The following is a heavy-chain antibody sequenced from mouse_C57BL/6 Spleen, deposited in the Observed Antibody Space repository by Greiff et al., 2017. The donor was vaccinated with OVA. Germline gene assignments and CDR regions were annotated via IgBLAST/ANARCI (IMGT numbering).Heavy chain of an antibody. J-gene: IGHJ1*03. Sequence: VQGVESGAELVRPGTSVKMSCKASGYTFTNYWIGWAKQRPGHGLEWIGDIYPGGGYTNYNEKFKGKATLTADKSSSTAYMQFSSLTSEDSAIYYCGEGPERGYFDVWGTGTTVTVSS. CDR1: GYTFTNYW. V-gene: IGHV1-63*01. CDR3: GEGPERGYFDV. CDR2: IYPGGGYT.